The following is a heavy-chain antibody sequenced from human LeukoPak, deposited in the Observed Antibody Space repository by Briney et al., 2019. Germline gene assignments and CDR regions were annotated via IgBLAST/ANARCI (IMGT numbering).Heavy chain of an antibody. CDR1: GFTFISYA. CDR3: AKDLAGEDYYGSGSYYNSRVYYYYYGMDV. J-gene: IGHJ6*02. V-gene: IGHV3-23*01. CDR2: SCGIGGRT. D-gene: IGHD3-10*01. Sequence: PGGSLRLSFAASGFTFISYAMSAVRQAPGKGLEWVSGSCGIGGRTYYAHSLRGRFTISRDNSKNTLYLHMNSLRAEDTAVYYCAKDLAGEDYYGSGSYYNSRVYYYYYGMDVWGQGTTVTVSS.